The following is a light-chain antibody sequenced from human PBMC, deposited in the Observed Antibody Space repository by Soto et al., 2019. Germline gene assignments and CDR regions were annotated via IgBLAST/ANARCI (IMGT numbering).Light chain of an antibody. CDR2: EVS. J-gene: IGLJ2*01. V-gene: IGLV2-23*02. Sequence: QSALTQPASVSGSPGQSISISCSGTSSDVGTYDRVSWYQQNSGKAPKLIICEVSKRPSGVSDRFSGYKSGNTASLTISGLQAEDETNYYCCAYGGSSTLVFGGGTKLTVL. CDR1: SSDVGTYDR. CDR3: CAYGGSSTLV.